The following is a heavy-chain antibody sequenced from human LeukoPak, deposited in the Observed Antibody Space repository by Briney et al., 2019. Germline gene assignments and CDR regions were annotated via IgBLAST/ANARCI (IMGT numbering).Heavy chain of an antibody. CDR3: ARDSQQLVALDY. V-gene: IGHV4-4*02. CDR1: GGSISSSNW. D-gene: IGHD6-13*01. J-gene: IGHJ4*02. Sequence: SETLSLTCAVSGGSISSSNWWSWVRQPPGKGLEWIGEIYHSGSTNYNPSLKSRVTISVDKSKNQFSLKLSSVTAVDTAVYYCARDSQQLVALDYWGQGTLVTVSS. CDR2: IYHSGST.